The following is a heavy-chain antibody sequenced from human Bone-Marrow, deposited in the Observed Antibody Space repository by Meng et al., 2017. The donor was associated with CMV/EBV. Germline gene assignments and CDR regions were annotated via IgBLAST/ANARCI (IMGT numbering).Heavy chain of an antibody. J-gene: IGHJ4*02. CDR2: IKSKANNYAT. Sequence: GGPLRLSCAASRFTFSGSTMHWVRQASGKGLEWLGRIKSKANNYATAYAASAKGRFTISRDNSKNTLYLQMNSLRAEDTAVYYGAKGGSSSDLFDYWGQGTRVTVSS. CDR1: RFTFSGST. V-gene: IGHV3-73*01. CDR3: AKGGSSSDLFDY. D-gene: IGHD6-6*01.